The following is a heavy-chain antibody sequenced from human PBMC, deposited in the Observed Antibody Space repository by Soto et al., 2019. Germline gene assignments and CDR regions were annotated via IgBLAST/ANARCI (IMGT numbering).Heavy chain of an antibody. V-gene: IGHV4-59*01. Sequence: QVQLQESGPGLVKPSETLSLTCTVSGGSISSYYWSWIRQPPGKGLEWIGYIYYSGSTNYNPSLKSRVTISVDTSMNQFSLKLSSVTAADTAVYYCARGQRAAYYFDYWGQGTLVTVSS. CDR1: GGSISSYY. J-gene: IGHJ4*02. CDR2: IYYSGST. CDR3: ARGQRAAYYFDY. D-gene: IGHD5-18*01.